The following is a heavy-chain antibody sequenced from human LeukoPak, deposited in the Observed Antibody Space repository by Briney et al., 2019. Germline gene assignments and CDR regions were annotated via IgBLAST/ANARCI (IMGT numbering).Heavy chain of an antibody. D-gene: IGHD6-13*01. CDR2: WTDGGT. CDR3: ARDRAAADP. Sequence: WTDGGTYYADSVRGRFTISRDDSKNTLLLQMDSLRAEDTAVYYCARDRAAADPWGQGTLVTVSS. V-gene: IGHV3-53*01. J-gene: IGHJ5*02.